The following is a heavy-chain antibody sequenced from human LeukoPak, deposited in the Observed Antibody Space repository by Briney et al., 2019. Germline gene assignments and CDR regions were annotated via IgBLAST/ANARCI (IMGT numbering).Heavy chain of an antibody. CDR1: GGSISSYY. J-gene: IGHJ4*02. V-gene: IGHV4-59*01. Sequence: SETLSLTCTVSGGSISSYYWSWNRQPPGKGLEWIGYIYYTGSTNYNPSLKSRVTISVDTSKNQFSLKLSSVTAADTAVYYCARGNSGSYYGLDYWGQGTLVTVSS. CDR3: ARGNSGSYYGLDY. CDR2: IYYTGST. D-gene: IGHD1-26*01.